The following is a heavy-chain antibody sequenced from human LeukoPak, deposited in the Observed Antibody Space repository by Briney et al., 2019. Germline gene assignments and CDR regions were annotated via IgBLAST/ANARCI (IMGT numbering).Heavy chain of an antibody. V-gene: IGHV4-59*01. CDR2: VSNSGIT. J-gene: IGHJ5*02. D-gene: IGHD3-22*01. CDR3: ARCYYDGWSDP. Sequence: SETLSLTCIVSGGPISGYYWSWIRQPPGKGLEWIGHVSNSGITNYNPSLKSRVAISVDTSKDQFSLKLSSVTAADTAVYYCARCYYDGWSDPWGQGTLVTVSS. CDR1: GGPISGYY.